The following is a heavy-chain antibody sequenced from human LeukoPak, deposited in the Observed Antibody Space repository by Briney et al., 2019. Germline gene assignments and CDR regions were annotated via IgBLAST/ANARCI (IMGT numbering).Heavy chain of an antibody. CDR3: AREVSCGGDCHDAFDI. CDR1: GYTFTSYG. Sequence: ASVKVSCKASGYTFTSYGISWVRQAPGQGLEWMGWISAYNGNTNYAQKLQGRVTMTTDTSTSTAYMELRSLRSDDTAVYYCAREVSCGGDCHDAFDIWGQGTMVTVSS. CDR2: ISAYNGNT. J-gene: IGHJ3*02. D-gene: IGHD2-21*02. V-gene: IGHV1-18*01.